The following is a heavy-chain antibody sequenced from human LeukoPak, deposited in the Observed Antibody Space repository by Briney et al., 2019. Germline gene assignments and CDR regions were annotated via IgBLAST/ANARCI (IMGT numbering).Heavy chain of an antibody. J-gene: IGHJ4*02. D-gene: IGHD3-9*01. CDR3: AKDDILTDSYTVPFDY. Sequence: PGGSLRLSCAASGFTFSSCAMSWVRQAPGKGLDWVSTTSGSGAGTYYADSVKGRFTISRDNSKNTLYLQMNSLRDEDTAVYYCAKDDILTDSYTVPFDYWGQGTLVTVSS. CDR1: GFTFSSCA. V-gene: IGHV3-23*01. CDR2: TSGSGAGT.